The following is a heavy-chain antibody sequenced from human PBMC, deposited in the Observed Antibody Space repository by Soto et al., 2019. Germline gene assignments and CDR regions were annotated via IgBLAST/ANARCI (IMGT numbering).Heavy chain of an antibody. V-gene: IGHV3-30*03. J-gene: IGHJ5*02. CDR2: IFYDGISK. CDR1: GFNFITYG. Sequence: GGSLRLSCVASGFNFITYGMHWVRQAPGKGLEWVANIFYDGISKYYADAVRGRFSVTRDNSKNTLDLQMTSLKEEDTAVYYCARDRQQWLTSSLDPWGQGTLVTVSS. CDR3: ARDRQQWLTSSLDP. D-gene: IGHD6-19*01.